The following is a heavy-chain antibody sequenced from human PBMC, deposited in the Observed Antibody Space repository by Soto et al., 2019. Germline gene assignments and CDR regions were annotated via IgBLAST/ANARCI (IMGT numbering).Heavy chain of an antibody. V-gene: IGHV3-21*01. D-gene: IGHD6-19*01. J-gene: IGHJ3*02. CDR3: ARDDGIAVAGTWGAFDI. CDR1: GFTFSSYS. CDR2: ISSSSSYI. Sequence: EVQLVESGGGLVKPGGSLRLSCAASGFTFSSYSMNWVRQAPGKGLEWVSSISSSSSYIYYADSVKGRFTISRDNAKNSLYLQMNSLRAEDTAVYYCARDDGIAVAGTWGAFDIWGQGTMVTGSS.